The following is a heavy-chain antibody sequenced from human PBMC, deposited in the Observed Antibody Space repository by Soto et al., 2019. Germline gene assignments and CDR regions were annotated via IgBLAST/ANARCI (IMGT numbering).Heavy chain of an antibody. CDR3: TRADYDTSGYTDS. V-gene: IGHV3-11*01. J-gene: IGHJ4*02. CDR1: GFAFSAYY. Sequence: QVHLVESGGGLVKPGGSLRLSCATSGFAFSAYYMSWIRQAPGKGLEWLSYISESGTTIYYADSVKGRFTMSRDNAKKSLYLQMNGRSAKDTAVYSCTRADYDTSGYTDSGGQGTLVTVSS. CDR2: ISESGTTI. D-gene: IGHD3-22*01.